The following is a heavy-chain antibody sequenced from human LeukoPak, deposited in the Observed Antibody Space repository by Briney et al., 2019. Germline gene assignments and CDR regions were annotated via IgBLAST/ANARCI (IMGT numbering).Heavy chain of an antibody. J-gene: IGHJ5*02. CDR3: ARVGAAAGIGWFDP. D-gene: IGHD6-13*01. V-gene: IGHV4-39*01. Sequence: SETLSLTCTVSGGSISSSSYYWGWIRQPPGKGLEWIGSMYYSGSTYYNPSLKSRVTISVDTSKNQFSLKLSSVTAADTAVYYCARVGAAAGIGWFDPWGQGTLVTVSS. CDR1: GGSISSSSYY. CDR2: MYYSGST.